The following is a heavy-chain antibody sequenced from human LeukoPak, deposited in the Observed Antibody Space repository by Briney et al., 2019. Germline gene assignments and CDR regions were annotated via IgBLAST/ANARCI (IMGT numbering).Heavy chain of an antibody. J-gene: IGHJ4*02. D-gene: IGHD3-3*01. Sequence: PGGSLRLSCAASGFTFDDYAMHWVRQAPGKGLEWVSLISGDGGDTYYADSVRGRFTISRDNSKNSLYLQMKSLTTEDTDLNYCGKDISGFWSCYYLCESWGKGTLVTVSS. CDR1: GFTFDDYA. CDR2: ISGDGGDT. V-gene: IGHV3-43*02. CDR3: GKDISGFWSCYYLCES.